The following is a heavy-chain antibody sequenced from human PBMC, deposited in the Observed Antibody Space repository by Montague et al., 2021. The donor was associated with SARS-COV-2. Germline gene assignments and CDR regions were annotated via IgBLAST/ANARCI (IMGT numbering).Heavy chain of an antibody. V-gene: IGHV3-23*01. CDR3: AKGEVGYCISTSCYFVY. J-gene: IGHJ4*02. Sequence: SLRLSCSASGITLNTYTMTWDRQAPGKGLEWVSSISGGGDITYYXDSVQGRFTISRDNSKNTLYLQMNSLRAEDTALYFCAKGEVGYCISTSCYFVYWGQGTLVTVSS. CDR1: GITLNTYT. D-gene: IGHD2-2*01. CDR2: ISGGGDIT.